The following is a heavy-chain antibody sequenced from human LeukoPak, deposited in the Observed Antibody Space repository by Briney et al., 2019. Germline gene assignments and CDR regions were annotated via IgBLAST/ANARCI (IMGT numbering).Heavy chain of an antibody. CDR2: ISSSSSDI. D-gene: IGHD3-10*01. CDR1: GFTFSTYS. Sequence: GGSLRLSCAASGFTFSTYSMNGVRQAPGKGLEWVSSISSSSSDIYYADSMKGRFTISRDNAKSSLYLQMNSLRAEDMAVYYCARFGELFTDDFYYGMDVWGQGTTVTVSS. CDR3: ARFGELFTDDFYYGMDV. J-gene: IGHJ6*02. V-gene: IGHV3-21*01.